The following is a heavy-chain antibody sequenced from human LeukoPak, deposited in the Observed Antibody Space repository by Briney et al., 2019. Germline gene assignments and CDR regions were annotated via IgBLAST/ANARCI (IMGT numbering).Heavy chain of an antibody. V-gene: IGHV1-69*06. CDR3: AKDFSTVLRYFDWSYAFDI. CDR2: IIPMFGTA. Sequence: SVKVSCKASGGTFSSYEISWVRQAPGQGLEWMGGIIPMFGTAKYAQKFQGRVTITADKSTSTAYMELSSLRSEDTAVYYCAKDFSTVLRYFDWSYAFDIWGQGTMVTVSS. J-gene: IGHJ3*02. D-gene: IGHD3-9*01. CDR1: GGTFSSYE.